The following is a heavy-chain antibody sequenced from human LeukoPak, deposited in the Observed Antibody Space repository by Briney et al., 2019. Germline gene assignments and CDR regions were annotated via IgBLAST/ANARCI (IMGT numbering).Heavy chain of an antibody. Sequence: GGSLRLSCAASGFTFSSYSMNWVRQAPGKGLVWVSRINSDGSSTSYADSVKGRFTISRDNAKNTLYLQMNSLRAEDTAVYYCARGRNMIRGAKLKGYYFDYWGQGTLVTVSS. J-gene: IGHJ4*02. D-gene: IGHD3-10*01. CDR2: INSDGSST. CDR1: GFTFSSYS. CDR3: ARGRNMIRGAKLKGYYFDY. V-gene: IGHV3-74*01.